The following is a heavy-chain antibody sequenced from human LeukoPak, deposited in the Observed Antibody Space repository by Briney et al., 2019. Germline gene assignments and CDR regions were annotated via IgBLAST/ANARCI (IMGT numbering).Heavy chain of an antibody. J-gene: IGHJ4*02. D-gene: IGHD6-13*01. Sequence: SQTLSLTCTVSGGSISSGGYYWSWIRQPPGKGLEWIGYIYHSGSTYYNPSLKSRVTISVDRSKNQFSLKLSSVTAADTAVYYCAREIAAAGNVDYWGQGTLVTVSS. CDR2: IYHSGST. V-gene: IGHV4-30-2*01. CDR3: AREIAAAGNVDY. CDR1: GGSISSGGYY.